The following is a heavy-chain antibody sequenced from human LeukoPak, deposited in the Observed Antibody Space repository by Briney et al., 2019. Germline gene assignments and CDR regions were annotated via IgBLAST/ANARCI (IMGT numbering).Heavy chain of an antibody. CDR3: AKDHRPYGDYEPWFDP. CDR2: ISYDGSNK. Sequence: PGGSLRLSCAASGFTFSSYGMHWVRQAPGKGLEWVAVISYDGSNKYYADSVKGRFTISRDNSKNTLYLQMNSLRAEDTAVYYCAKDHRPYGDYEPWFDPWSQGTLVTVSS. CDR1: GFTFSSYG. V-gene: IGHV3-30*18. D-gene: IGHD4-17*01. J-gene: IGHJ5*02.